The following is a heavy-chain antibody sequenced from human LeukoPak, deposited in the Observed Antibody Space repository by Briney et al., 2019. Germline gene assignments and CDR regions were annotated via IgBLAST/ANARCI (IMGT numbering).Heavy chain of an antibody. J-gene: IGHJ4*02. D-gene: IGHD4-23*01. Sequence: PSETLSLTCTVSGGSISPYSWSWIRQPPGKGLEWIGYIYYGGNTNYNPSLKSRVTISLDTSKNQFSLKLRSVTAADTAMYYCARGADGANSGLFDYWGQGTLVTVSS. CDR1: GGSISPYS. CDR2: IYYGGNT. CDR3: ARGADGANSGLFDY. V-gene: IGHV4-59*01.